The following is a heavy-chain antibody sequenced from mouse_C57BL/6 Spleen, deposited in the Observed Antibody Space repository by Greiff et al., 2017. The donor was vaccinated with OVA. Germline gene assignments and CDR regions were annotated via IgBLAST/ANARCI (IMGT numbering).Heavy chain of an antibody. D-gene: IGHD1-1*01. CDR2: IDPSDSYT. CDR3: ARDYGSSRFAY. Sequence: QVQLQQPGAELVRPGTSVKLSCKASGYTFTSYWMHWVKQRPGQGLEWIGVIDPSDSYTNYNQKFKGKATLTVDQSSSTAYMQLNSLSSDDSAVYYCARDYGSSRFAYWGQGTLVTVSA. CDR1: GYTFTSYW. V-gene: IGHV1-59*01. J-gene: IGHJ3*01.